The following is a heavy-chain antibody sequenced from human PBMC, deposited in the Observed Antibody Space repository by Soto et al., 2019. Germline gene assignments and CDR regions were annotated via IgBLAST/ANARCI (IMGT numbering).Heavy chain of an antibody. Sequence: SETLSLTCTVSGGSISSGDYYWSWIRQPPGKGLEWIGYIYYSGSTYYNPSLKSRVTISVDTSKNQFSLKLSSVTAADTAVYYCARGSYYYDSSFKNYGMDVWGQGTTVTVSS. J-gene: IGHJ6*02. D-gene: IGHD3-22*01. V-gene: IGHV4-30-4*01. CDR2: IYYSGST. CDR3: ARGSYYYDSSFKNYGMDV. CDR1: GGSISSGDYY.